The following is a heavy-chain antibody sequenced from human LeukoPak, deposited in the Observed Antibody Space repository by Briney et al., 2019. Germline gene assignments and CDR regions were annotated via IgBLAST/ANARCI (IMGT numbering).Heavy chain of an antibody. Sequence: KASQTLSLTCTVSGDSITSNDYYGTWLRQPPGRGLEWIGYIYYSGDIYYSPSLKGRILVSRDTSKNQFSLDLTSVTGADTAVYYCVREKWVREDTGWDHYGMDVWGQGTTVIVSS. J-gene: IGHJ6*02. D-gene: IGHD1-26*01. CDR1: GDSITSNDYY. V-gene: IGHV4-30-4*01. CDR2: IYYSGDI. CDR3: VREKWVREDTGWDHYGMDV.